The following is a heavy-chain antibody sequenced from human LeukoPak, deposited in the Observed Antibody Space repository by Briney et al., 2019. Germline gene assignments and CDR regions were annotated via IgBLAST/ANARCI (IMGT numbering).Heavy chain of an antibody. CDR3: AKDQLYWYDNSGYV. Sequence: GGSLRLSCAASGFTFCSFAMSWVRQAPGKGLQWVSAISDSGGSTYYKDSVKGRFTISRDNSNNTLYLQMNSLRAEDTAVYFCAKDQLYWYDNSGYVWGQGTLVTVSS. CDR2: ISDSGGST. CDR1: GFTFCSFA. D-gene: IGHD3-22*01. V-gene: IGHV3-23*01. J-gene: IGHJ4*02.